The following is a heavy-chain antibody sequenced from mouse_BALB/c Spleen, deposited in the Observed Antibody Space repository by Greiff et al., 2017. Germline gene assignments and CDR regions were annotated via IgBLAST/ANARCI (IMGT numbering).Heavy chain of an antibody. CDR2: ISYSGST. Sequence: EVQLQQSGPSLVKPSQTLSLTCSVTGDSITSGYWNWIRKFPGNKLEYMGYISYSGSTYYNPSLKSRISITRDTSKNQYYLQLNSVTTEDTATYYCARPSTVVAPYYAMDYWGQGTSVTVSS. CDR3: ARPSTVVAPYYAMDY. D-gene: IGHD1-1*01. V-gene: IGHV3-8*02. J-gene: IGHJ4*01. CDR1: GDSITSGY.